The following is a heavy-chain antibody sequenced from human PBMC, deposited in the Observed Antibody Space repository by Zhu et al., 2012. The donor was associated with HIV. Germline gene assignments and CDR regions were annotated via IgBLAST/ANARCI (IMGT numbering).Heavy chain of an antibody. CDR2: MYSSGST. CDR1: GGSMSSHY. CDR3: ARSVKGQLVFDS. D-gene: IGHD1-1*01. V-gene: IGHV4-59*11. J-gene: IGHJ4*02. Sequence: QVQLQESGPQLVKPSETLSLTCTVSGGSMSSHYWNWVRQPPGKGLQWIGYMYSSGSTKYNFSLKSRVAISLDMSKNQFSLNLSSVTTADTAVYYCARSVKGQLVFDSWGQGXPGHRLL.